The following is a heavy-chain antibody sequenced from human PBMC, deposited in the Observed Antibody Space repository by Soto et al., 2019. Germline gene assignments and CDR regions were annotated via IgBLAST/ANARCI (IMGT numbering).Heavy chain of an antibody. J-gene: IGHJ6*02. CDR3: ARGPGSSDWRFSYYYMDV. V-gene: IGHV1-8*01. D-gene: IGHD6-19*01. CDR2: MNPNSGNT. Sequence: QVQLVQSGAEVKKPGASVKVSCTFTSYDINWVRQATGQGLEWMAWMNPNSGNTRYAQKFQGRVTMTRNTSNFTAYMELSSLRSEDTAVYYCARGPGSSDWRFSYYYMDVWGQGTTFTVSS. CDR1: FTSYD.